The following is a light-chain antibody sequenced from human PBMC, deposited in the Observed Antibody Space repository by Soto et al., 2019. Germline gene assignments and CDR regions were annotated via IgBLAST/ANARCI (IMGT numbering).Light chain of an antibody. CDR1: QSVSSSY. V-gene: IGKV3D-20*02. CDR3: QQRSNWPLT. J-gene: IGKJ5*01. Sequence: EIVLTQSPGTLSLSPGERATLSCRASQSVSSSYLAWYQQKPGQAPRLLIYGASSRATGIPDRFSGSGSGTDFTLTIRRLEPEDFAVYYCQQRSNWPLTFGQGTRLEI. CDR2: GAS.